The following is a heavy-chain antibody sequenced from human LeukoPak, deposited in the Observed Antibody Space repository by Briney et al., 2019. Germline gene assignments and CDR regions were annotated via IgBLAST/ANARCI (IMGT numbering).Heavy chain of an antibody. Sequence: APVKVSCKASGYTFTSYIISWVRQAPGQGLEWMGWINAYNGNTDYAQRVQGRVTMTTDTSTSTACMELRSLRSDDTAVYYCARDRHIAAAVYYMDVWGKGTPVTVSS. CDR1: GYTFTSYI. J-gene: IGHJ6*03. D-gene: IGHD6-13*01. CDR2: INAYNGNT. CDR3: ARDRHIAAAVYYMDV. V-gene: IGHV1-18*01.